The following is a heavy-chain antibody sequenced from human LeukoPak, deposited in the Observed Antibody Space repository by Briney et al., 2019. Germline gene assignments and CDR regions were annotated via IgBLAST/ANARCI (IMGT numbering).Heavy chain of an antibody. Sequence: SETLSLTCAVYGGSFSGYYWSWIRQPPGKGLEWIGEINHSGSTNYNPSLKSRVTISVDTSKNQFSLKLSSVTAADTAVYYCARHGRDGYPKDWGQGTLVTVSS. D-gene: IGHD5-24*01. CDR1: GGSFSGYY. CDR2: INHSGST. V-gene: IGHV4-34*01. J-gene: IGHJ4*02. CDR3: ARHGRDGYPKD.